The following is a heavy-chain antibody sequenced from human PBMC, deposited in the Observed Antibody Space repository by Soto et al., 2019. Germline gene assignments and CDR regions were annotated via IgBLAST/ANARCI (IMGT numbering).Heavy chain of an antibody. Sequence: QVQLQQWGAGLLKPSETLSLTCAVYGGSFSGYYWSWIRQPPGKGLEWIGEINHSGSTNYNPSLKSRVTISVDTSKNQCSLKLSSVTAADTAVYYCARGGGSYAVYYYYYGMDVRGQGTTVTVSS. D-gene: IGHD1-26*01. CDR2: INHSGST. V-gene: IGHV4-34*01. J-gene: IGHJ6*02. CDR1: GGSFSGYY. CDR3: ARGGGSYAVYYYYYGMDV.